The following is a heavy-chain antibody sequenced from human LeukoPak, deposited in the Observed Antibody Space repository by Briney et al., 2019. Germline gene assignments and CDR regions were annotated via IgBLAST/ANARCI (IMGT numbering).Heavy chain of an antibody. CDR3: ARGSSGRFDP. D-gene: IGHD2/OR15-2a*01. J-gene: IGHJ5*02. V-gene: IGHV3-21*01. CDR2: ISSSSSYI. CDR1: GFTFSSYS. Sequence: GGSLRLSCAASGFTFSSYSMTWVRQAPGKGLEWVSSISSSSSYIYYADSVKGRFTISRDNAKNSLYLQMNSLRAEDTAVYYCARGSSGRFDPWGQGTLVTVSS.